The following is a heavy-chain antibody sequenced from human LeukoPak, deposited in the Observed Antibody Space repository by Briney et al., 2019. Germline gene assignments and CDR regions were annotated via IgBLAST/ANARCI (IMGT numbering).Heavy chain of an antibody. J-gene: IGHJ5*02. CDR1: GGSFSGYY. D-gene: IGHD3-10*01. CDR2: INHSGST. CDR3: ARHPSQLLWFGEPRSPRNWFDP. V-gene: IGHV4-34*01. Sequence: SETLSLTCAVYGGSFSGYYWSWIRQPPGKGLEWIGEINHSGSTNYNPSLKSRVTISVDTSKNQFSLKLSSVTAADTAVYYCARHPSQLLWFGEPRSPRNWFDPWGQGTLATVSS.